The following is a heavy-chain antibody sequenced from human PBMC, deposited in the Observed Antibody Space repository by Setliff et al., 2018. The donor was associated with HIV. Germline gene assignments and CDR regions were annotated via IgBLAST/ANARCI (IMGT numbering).Heavy chain of an antibody. Sequence: LRLSCAVSGFTLTSSWIHWVRQAPGEGLVWVSRIRGDGTHTDYADSVRGRFTMSRDNAKNTVYLQMNSLRTEDTAVYYCARNLYSSRWSPLDYWGQGTLVTVSS. J-gene: IGHJ4*02. CDR1: GFTLTSSW. CDR3: ARNLYSSRWSPLDY. CDR2: IRGDGTHT. D-gene: IGHD6-13*01. V-gene: IGHV3-74*01.